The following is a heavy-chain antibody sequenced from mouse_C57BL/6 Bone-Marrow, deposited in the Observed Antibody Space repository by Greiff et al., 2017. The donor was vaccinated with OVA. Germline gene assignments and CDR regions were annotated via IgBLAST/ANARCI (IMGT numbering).Heavy chain of an antibody. CDR1: GYSITSGYY. J-gene: IGHJ2*01. V-gene: IGHV3-6*01. CDR2: ISYDGSN. Sequence: EVKLMESGPGLVKPSQSLSLTCSVTGYSITSGYYWNWIRQFPGNKLEWMGYISYDGSNNYNPSLKNRISITRDTSKNQFFLKLNSVTTEDTATYYCARVHDYFYYFDYWGQGTTLTVSS. D-gene: IGHD2-4*01. CDR3: ARVHDYFYYFDY.